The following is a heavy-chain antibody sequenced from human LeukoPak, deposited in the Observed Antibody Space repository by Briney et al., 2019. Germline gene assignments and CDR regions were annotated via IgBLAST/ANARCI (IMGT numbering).Heavy chain of an antibody. CDR1: VFTFDDYA. CDR3: ASGRGRGNYYHYCGMDV. J-gene: IGHJ6*02. Sequence: GRSLRLSCPSSVFTFDDYAMHWVRQAPCKGLEWVSGISWNCCSIGYADSVKGRFTISRDNAKNSLYLQMNSLRAEDTALYYCASGRGRGNYYHYCGMDVWGQGPTVSVSS. CDR2: ISWNCCSI. V-gene: IGHV3-9*01.